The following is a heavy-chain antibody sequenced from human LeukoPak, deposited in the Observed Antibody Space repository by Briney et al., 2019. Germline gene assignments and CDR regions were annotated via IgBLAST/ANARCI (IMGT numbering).Heavy chain of an antibody. V-gene: IGHV4-59*08. CDR1: GGSISGYY. J-gene: IGHJ4*02. D-gene: IGHD3-22*01. Sequence: SETLSLTCTVSGGSISGYYWSWIRQPPGKGLEWIGYIFSSGSTNYNPSLKSRVTISEDTSVNQFSLKLSSVTAADTAVYYCARHYYDRSDSYSFDYWGQGALVTVSP. CDR2: IFSSGST. CDR3: ARHYYDRSDSYSFDY.